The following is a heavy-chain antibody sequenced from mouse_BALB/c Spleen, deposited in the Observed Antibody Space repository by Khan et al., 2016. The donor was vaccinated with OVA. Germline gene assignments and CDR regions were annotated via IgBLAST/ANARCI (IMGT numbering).Heavy chain of an antibody. CDR3: ARAGLDVFAY. J-gene: IGHJ3*01. V-gene: IGHV1-77*01. D-gene: IGHD6-1*01. CDR2: IYPGSDST. Sequence: QVQLQQSGPELVKPGASVKMSCKASGYTFTDYVMNWVKQRNGQGLEWIGQIYPGSDSTYYTEKFKGKATLTADRSSSTAYMQLSNLTSEDSAVYFCARAGLDVFAYWGQGTLVTVSA. CDR1: GYTFTDYV.